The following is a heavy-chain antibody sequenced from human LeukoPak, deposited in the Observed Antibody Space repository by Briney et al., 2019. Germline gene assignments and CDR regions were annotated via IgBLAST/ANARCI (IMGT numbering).Heavy chain of an antibody. J-gene: IGHJ4*02. Sequence: SETLSLTCTVSGDSINSYYWSWIRQPAGKGLEWIGRLYTNGSPNYNPSLKSRVTVSVDTSKNQFSLDLRSVTAADTAVYYCARDSSYDLTWGQGTLVTVSS. V-gene: IGHV4-4*07. CDR3: ARDSSYDLT. CDR1: GDSINSYY. CDR2: LYTNGSP. D-gene: IGHD5-12*01.